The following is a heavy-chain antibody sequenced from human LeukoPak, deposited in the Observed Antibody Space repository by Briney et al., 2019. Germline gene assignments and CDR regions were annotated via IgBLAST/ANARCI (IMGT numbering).Heavy chain of an antibody. CDR2: IYTSGST. CDR3: ARVKVRITIFGSGAFDI. CDR1: GGSISSGSYY. Sequence: PSQTLSLTCTVSGGSISSGSYYWSWIRQPAGKGLEWIGRIYTSGSTNYNPSLKSRVTISVDTSKNQFSLKLSSVTAADTAVYYCARVKVRITIFGSGAFDIWGQGTMVTVSS. D-gene: IGHD3-3*01. J-gene: IGHJ3*02. V-gene: IGHV4-61*02.